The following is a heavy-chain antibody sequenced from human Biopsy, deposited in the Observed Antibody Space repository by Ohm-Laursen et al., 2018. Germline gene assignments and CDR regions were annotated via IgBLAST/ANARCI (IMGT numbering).Heavy chain of an antibody. CDR1: GGSISNNNYY. D-gene: IGHD3-22*01. J-gene: IGHJ5*02. CDR3: ARDYDTSGYYYVS. CDR2: IFYRGST. V-gene: IGHV4-39*01. Sequence: PSDTLSLTWTVSGGSISNNNYYWGWIRRPPGKGLEWIGSIFYRGSTHHKPSLKSRVNISVDTSKNQFSLKLNSVTAADTAVYYCARDYDTSGYYYVSWGQGTLVTVSS.